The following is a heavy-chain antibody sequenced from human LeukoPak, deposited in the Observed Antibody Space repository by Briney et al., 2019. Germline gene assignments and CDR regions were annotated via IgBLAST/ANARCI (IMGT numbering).Heavy chain of an antibody. D-gene: IGHD1-1*01. CDR1: GFTFSQAW. V-gene: IGHV3-15*07. Sequence: GGSLRLSCSASGFTFSQAWMNWVRQAPGKGLEWVGRIKSKTDGETTDYAAPVKGRFSVSRDDSKNTLYLQMNSLNTEDTALYXXTXXXXSASHDGYWGQGTLVTVSS. CDR2: IKSKTDGETT. J-gene: IGHJ4*02. CDR3: TXXXXSASHDGY.